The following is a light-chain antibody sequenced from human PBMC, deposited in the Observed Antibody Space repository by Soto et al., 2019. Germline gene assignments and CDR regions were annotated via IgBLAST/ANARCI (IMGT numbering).Light chain of an antibody. V-gene: IGLV2-14*01. J-gene: IGLJ1*01. CDR2: EVS. CDR1: SSDVGSYNY. Sequence: QDVLTQPASVSGYPGQSITISCTGTSSDVGSYNYVSWYQQHPGKAPKLMIYEVSDRPSGISSRFSGSKSGNTASLTISGLQTEDEADYYCSSYTSSSPLFGTGTKVTVL. CDR3: SSYTSSSPL.